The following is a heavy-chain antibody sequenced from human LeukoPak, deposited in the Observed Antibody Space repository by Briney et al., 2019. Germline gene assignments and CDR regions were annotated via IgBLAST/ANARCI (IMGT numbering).Heavy chain of an antibody. J-gene: IGHJ4*02. Sequence: SETLSLTCAVYGGSFSGYYWSWIRQPPGKGLEWIGYIYYSGSTHYNPSLKSRASISVDTSKNQFSLKLSSVTAADTAVYYCARGGRSMIVNYWGQGTLVTVSS. CDR1: GGSFSGYY. CDR2: IYYSGST. CDR3: ARGGRSMIVNY. V-gene: IGHV4-34*09. D-gene: IGHD3-22*01.